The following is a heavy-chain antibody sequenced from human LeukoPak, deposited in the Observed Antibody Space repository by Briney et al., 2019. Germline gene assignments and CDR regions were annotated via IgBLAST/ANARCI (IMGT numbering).Heavy chain of an antibody. CDR1: GFTFSNAW. CDR3: TTDMDR. J-gene: IGHJ5*02. Sequence: GGSLRLSCAASGFTFSNAWMSWVRQAPGKGLEWVGRIKSKSDGETIDYAAPVQGRFSISRDDSKNTLYLQMNSLKTEDTAVYYCTTDMDRWGQGTLVIVSS. CDR2: IKSKSDGETI. V-gene: IGHV3-15*01.